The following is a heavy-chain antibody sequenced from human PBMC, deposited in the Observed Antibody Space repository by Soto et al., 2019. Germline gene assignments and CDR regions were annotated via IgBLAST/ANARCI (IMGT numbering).Heavy chain of an antibody. D-gene: IGHD3-10*01. CDR2: VDWDVDK. J-gene: IGHJ4*02. CDR3: ARIKYGSGSYKNFDY. CDR1: GFSLSTSGMC. Sequence: SGPTLVKPTQTLTLTCTFSGFSLSTSGMCVSWIRQPPGKALEWLALVDWDVDKYYSTSLKTRLTISKDTSKNQVVLTMTNMDPVDTATYYCARIKYGSGSYKNFDYWGQGTLVTVSS. V-gene: IGHV2-70*01.